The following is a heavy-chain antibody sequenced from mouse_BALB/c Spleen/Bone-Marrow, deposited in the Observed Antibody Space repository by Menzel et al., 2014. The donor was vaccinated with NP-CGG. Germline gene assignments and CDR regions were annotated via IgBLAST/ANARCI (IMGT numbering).Heavy chain of an antibody. V-gene: IGHV14-3*02. Sequence: EVQLQQSGAELMKPGASVKLSCTASGFNIKNTYIHWVKQRPEQGLEWIGRIDPANVNTKYDPKFQGKATITADTSSNTAYLQLSSLTSEDTAVYYCATYYYGSSLFAYWGQGTLVTVSA. CDR2: IDPANVNT. CDR3: ATYYYGSSLFAY. CDR1: GFNIKNTY. D-gene: IGHD1-1*01. J-gene: IGHJ3*01.